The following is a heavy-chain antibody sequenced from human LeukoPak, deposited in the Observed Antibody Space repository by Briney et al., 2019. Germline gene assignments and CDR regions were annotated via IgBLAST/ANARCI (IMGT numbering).Heavy chain of an antibody. D-gene: IGHD2/OR15-2a*01. CDR3: AGQREYSHFDL. CDR2: IYYSGST. V-gene: IGHV4-59*08. J-gene: IGHJ4*02. CDR1: GGSISGYY. Sequence: TSETLSLTCTVSGGSISGYYWSWMRQPPEKGLEWIGYIYYSGSTNYNPSLKSRVTISVDTSKNQFSLKLRSVTAADTAVYYCAGQREYSHFDLWGQGTLVTVSS.